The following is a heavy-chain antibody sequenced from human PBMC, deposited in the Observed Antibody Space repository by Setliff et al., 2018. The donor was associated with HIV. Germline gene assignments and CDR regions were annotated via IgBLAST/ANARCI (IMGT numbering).Heavy chain of an antibody. CDR3: ANRLRGYNKWYYFDY. J-gene: IGHJ4*02. CDR1: GFTFSSYA. Sequence: GGSLRLSCAASGFTFSSYAMSWVRQAPGKGLEWVSAISDSGGSPYYADSVKGRFTISRDNSKNTLYLQMNSLGAEDTAIYYCANRLRGYNKWYYFDYWGQGTLVTVSS. D-gene: IGHD1-1*01. V-gene: IGHV3-23*01. CDR2: ISDSGGSP.